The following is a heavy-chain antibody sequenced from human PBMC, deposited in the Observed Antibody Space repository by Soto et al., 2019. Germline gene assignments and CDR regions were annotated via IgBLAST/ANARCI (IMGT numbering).Heavy chain of an antibody. Sequence: GGSLRLSCAASGFTCSSYDMSWVRQAPGKGLEWVSTILVGGSTHYPDSVKGRFTISRDNSKNTVFLQMNSLTAGDTAVYYCAKATATGGGAFDIRGQGTMVSVSS. CDR3: AKATATGGGAFDI. J-gene: IGHJ3*02. CDR1: GFTCSSYD. D-gene: IGHD2-8*02. V-gene: IGHV3-23*01. CDR2: ILVGGST.